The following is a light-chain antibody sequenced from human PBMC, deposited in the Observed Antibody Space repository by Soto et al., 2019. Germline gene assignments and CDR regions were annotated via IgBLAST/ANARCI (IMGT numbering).Light chain of an antibody. J-gene: IGKJ1*01. CDR1: QSISSW. V-gene: IGKV1-5*01. CDR3: QQYNSYAWT. Sequence: DIQMTQSPSTVSASVGERVTITCLASQSISSWLAWYQQKPGKAPKLLIYDASSLESGVPSRFSGSGSGTEFTLTISSLQPNDFATYYCQQYNSYAWTFGQGTKVDTK. CDR2: DAS.